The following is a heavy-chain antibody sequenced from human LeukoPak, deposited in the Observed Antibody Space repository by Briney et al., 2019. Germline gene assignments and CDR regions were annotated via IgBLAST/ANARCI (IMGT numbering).Heavy chain of an antibody. CDR1: GYSISSGYY. CDR2: IYHSGST. CDR3: ARVPVWRAVRYYYYYMDV. Sequence: SETLSLTCTVSGYSISSGYYWGWIRQPPGKGLEWIGSIYHSGSTYYNPSLKSRVTISVDTSKNQFSLKLSSVTAADTAVYYCARVPVWRAVRYYYYYMDVWGKGTTVTVSS. V-gene: IGHV4-38-2*02. J-gene: IGHJ6*03. D-gene: IGHD3-16*01.